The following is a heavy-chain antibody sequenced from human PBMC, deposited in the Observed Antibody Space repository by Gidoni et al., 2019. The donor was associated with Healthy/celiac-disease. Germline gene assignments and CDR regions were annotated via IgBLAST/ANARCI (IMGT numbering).Heavy chain of an antibody. CDR3: AKPLYGRFDP. Sequence: EVPLLESGGGLVQPGGSLSLSFAASGFTFSSYAMSWVRQAPGTGLEWVSAISGSGGSKYYADSVKGRFTISRDNSKNTLYLQMNSLRAEDTAVYYCAKPLYGRFDPWGQGTLVTVSS. CDR1: GFTFSSYA. J-gene: IGHJ5*02. D-gene: IGHD2-8*01. CDR2: ISGSGGSK. V-gene: IGHV3-23*01.